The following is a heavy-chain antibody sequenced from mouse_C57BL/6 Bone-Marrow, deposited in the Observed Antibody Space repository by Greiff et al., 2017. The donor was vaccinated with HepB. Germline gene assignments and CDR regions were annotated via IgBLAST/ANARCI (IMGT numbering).Heavy chain of an antibody. CDR2: IDPSDSET. CDR1: GSTFTSYW. CDR3: ARCYYGSSYAYYYAMDY. D-gene: IGHD1-1*01. V-gene: IGHV1-52*01. Sequence: QVQLKQPGAELVRPGSSVKLSCKASGSTFTSYWMHWVKQRPIQGLEWIGNIDPSDSETHYNQKFKDKATLTVDKSSSTAYMQLSSLTSEDSAVYYCARCYYGSSYAYYYAMDYWGQGTSVTVSS. J-gene: IGHJ4*01.